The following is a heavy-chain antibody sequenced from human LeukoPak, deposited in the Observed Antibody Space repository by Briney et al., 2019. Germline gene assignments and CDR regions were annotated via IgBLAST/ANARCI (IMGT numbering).Heavy chain of an antibody. CDR3: ARLISSSWFLDY. J-gene: IGHJ4*02. CDR1: GYTFTSYD. CDR2: MNPNSGNT. Sequence: GASVKVSCKASGYTFTSYDINWVRQATGQGLEWMGWMNPNSGNTGYAQKFQGRVTMTRNTSISTADMELSSLRSEDTAVYYCARLISSSWFLDYWGQGTLVTVSS. D-gene: IGHD6-13*01. V-gene: IGHV1-8*01.